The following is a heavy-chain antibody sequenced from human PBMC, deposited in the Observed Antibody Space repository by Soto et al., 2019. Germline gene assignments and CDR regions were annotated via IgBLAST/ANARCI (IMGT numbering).Heavy chain of an antibody. CDR1: GGSVSSGSYY. Sequence: QVQLQESGPGLVKPSETLSLTCTVSGGSVSSGSYYWSWIRQPPGKGLEWIGYIYYSGSTNYNPSLKSRVTISVDTSKNQFSLNMSSVTAADTAVYYCARVRNYYDSSGYYYLYYFDYWGQGTLVTVSS. CDR3: ARVRNYYDSSGYYYLYYFDY. CDR2: IYYSGST. V-gene: IGHV4-61*01. D-gene: IGHD3-22*01. J-gene: IGHJ4*02.